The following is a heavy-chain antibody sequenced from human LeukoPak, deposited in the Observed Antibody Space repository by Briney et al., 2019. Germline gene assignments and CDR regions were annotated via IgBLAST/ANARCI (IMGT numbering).Heavy chain of an antibody. Sequence: SETLSLTCTVSGGSISSYYWSWIQQPAGKGLEWIGRIYISGSTNYNPSLKSRVTMSLDTSKNQFSLKLSSVTAADTAVYYCARGNWDWNPLDPWGQGTLVTVSS. CDR3: ARGNWDWNPLDP. D-gene: IGHD1-1*01. J-gene: IGHJ5*02. CDR1: GGSISSYY. V-gene: IGHV4-4*07. CDR2: IYISGST.